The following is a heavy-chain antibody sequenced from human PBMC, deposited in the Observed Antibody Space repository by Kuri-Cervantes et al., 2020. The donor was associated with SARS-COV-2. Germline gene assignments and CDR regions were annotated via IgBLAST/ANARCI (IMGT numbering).Heavy chain of an antibody. CDR3: FTWLDY. D-gene: IGHD3-22*01. V-gene: IGHV3-15*07. CDR2: IRSKTDGGTA. J-gene: IGHJ4*02. CDR1: GFTFSTYG. Sequence: GESLKISCAASGFTFSTYGMHWVRQAPGKGLEWVGRIRSKTDGGTADYAAPVKGRFTISRDDSKNTLYLQMNSLKTDDTAVYYCFTWLDYWGLGTQVTVSS.